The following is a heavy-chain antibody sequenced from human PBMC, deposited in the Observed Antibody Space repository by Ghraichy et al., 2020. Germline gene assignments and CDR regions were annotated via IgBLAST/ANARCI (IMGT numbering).Heavy chain of an antibody. Sequence: SETLSLTCAVSGGSISSGGYSWSWIRQPPGKGLEWIGYIYHSGSTYYNPSLKSRVTISVDRSKNQFSLKLSSVTAADTAVYYCARKVDYDSSGYYYTASNNGYDPWGQGTLVSGSA. CDR3: ARKVDYDSSGYYYTASNNGYDP. J-gene: IGHJ5*02. D-gene: IGHD3-22*01. V-gene: IGHV4-30-2*01. CDR2: IYHSGST. CDR1: GGSISSGGYS.